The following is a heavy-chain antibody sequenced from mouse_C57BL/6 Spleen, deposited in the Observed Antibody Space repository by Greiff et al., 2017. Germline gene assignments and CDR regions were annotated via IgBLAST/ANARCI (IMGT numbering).Heavy chain of an antibody. CDR3: AKESYDYDGLDY. J-gene: IGHJ2*01. D-gene: IGHD2-4*01. Sequence: EVQRVEPGPGLVKPSQSLSLTCSVTGYSITSCYYWNWIRQSPGNQLEWMGYISYDGSNNYNPSLKNQISITRDTSENRYFIKLNSVDTEDTSTYCCAKESYDYDGLDYWGQGTTRTVSS. CDR2: ISYDGSN. CDR1: GYSITSCYY. V-gene: IGHV3-6*01.